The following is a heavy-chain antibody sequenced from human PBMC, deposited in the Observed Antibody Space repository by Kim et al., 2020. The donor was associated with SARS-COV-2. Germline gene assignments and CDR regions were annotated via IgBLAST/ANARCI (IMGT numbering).Heavy chain of an antibody. CDR2: IYYSGST. CDR3: ARQAVLRFLEWLPGPYYYYYMDV. D-gene: IGHD3-3*01. Sequence: SETLSLTCTVSGGSISSSSYYWGWIRQPPGKGLEWIGSIYYSGSTYYNPSLKSRVTISVDTSKNQFSLKLSSVTAADTAVYYCARQAVLRFLEWLPGPYYYYYMDVWGKGTTVTVSS. V-gene: IGHV4-39*01. CDR1: GGSISSSSYY. J-gene: IGHJ6*03.